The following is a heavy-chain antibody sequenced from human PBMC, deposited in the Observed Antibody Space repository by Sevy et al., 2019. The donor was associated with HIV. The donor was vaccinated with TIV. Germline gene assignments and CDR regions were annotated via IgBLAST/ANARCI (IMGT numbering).Heavy chain of an antibody. V-gene: IGHV3-21*01. CDR3: ARDLYYYDSSGYYQDPPEYFQH. Sequence: GGSLRLSCAASGFTFSSYSMNWVRQAPGKGLEWVSSISSSSSYIYYADSVKGRFTISRDNAKNSLYLQINSLRAEYTAVYYCARDLYYYDSSGYYQDPPEYFQHWGQGTLVTVSS. D-gene: IGHD3-22*01. CDR2: ISSSSSYI. J-gene: IGHJ1*01. CDR1: GFTFSSYS.